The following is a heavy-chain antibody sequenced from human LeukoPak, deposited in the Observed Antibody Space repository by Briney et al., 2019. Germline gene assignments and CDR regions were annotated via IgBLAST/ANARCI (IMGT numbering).Heavy chain of an antibody. Sequence: GGSLRLSCAASGFTFSSYEMHWVRQAPGKGLEWVSYISSSGNTIHDADSVKGRFTISRDNDKKSLYLQMNSLRAEDSAVYYCARGRIPDAFDMWGQGTMVTVSS. J-gene: IGHJ3*02. CDR3: ARGRIPDAFDM. V-gene: IGHV3-48*03. D-gene: IGHD5-18*01. CDR2: ISSSGNTI. CDR1: GFTFSSYE.